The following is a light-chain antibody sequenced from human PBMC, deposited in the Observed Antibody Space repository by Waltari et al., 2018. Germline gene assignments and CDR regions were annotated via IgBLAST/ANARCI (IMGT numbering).Light chain of an antibody. CDR2: AAS. CDR3: QQYNTYSNT. V-gene: IGKV1-39*01. Sequence: DIQMTQSPSSLSASVGDRVTITCRASQSISSYLNWYQQKPGKAPKHLIYAASHLQSGVPSRVSGSGSGTDFTLTISSLQPDDFATYYCQQYNTYSNTFGLGTKVEIK. J-gene: IGKJ2*01. CDR1: QSISSY.